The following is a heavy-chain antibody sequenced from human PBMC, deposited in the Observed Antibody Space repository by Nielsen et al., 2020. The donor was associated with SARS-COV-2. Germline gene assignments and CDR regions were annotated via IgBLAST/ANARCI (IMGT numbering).Heavy chain of an antibody. D-gene: IGHD6-19*01. CDR2: ISASGAST. CDR3: AAKYGGEWLAVFDY. Sequence: GESLKISCTASGFTFSMYAMSWVRQAPGKGLEWVSLISASGASTYYADSVKGRFTISRDNSKNTLYLQMNSLEIEDTAVYYCAAKYGGEWLAVFDYWGQGTQVTVSS. CDR1: GFTFSMYA. J-gene: IGHJ4*01. V-gene: IGHV3-23*01.